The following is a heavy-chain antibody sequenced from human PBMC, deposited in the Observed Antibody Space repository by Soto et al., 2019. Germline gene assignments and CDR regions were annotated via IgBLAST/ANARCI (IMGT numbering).Heavy chain of an antibody. D-gene: IGHD5-18*01. CDR2: IAFDGSDE. J-gene: IGHJ4*02. CDR1: GFILSRLG. V-gene: IGHV3-30*18. CDR3: AKGLYSYGSSYFES. Sequence: QVQLVESGGGVVQPGRSLRLSCIVSGFILSRLGMHWVRHSPGKGLEWVAVIAFDGSDEYYGDSVKGRFSISRDNSKSTLYLQMNSLRPEDAAVYYCAKGLYSYGSSYFESWGQGTLVTVSS.